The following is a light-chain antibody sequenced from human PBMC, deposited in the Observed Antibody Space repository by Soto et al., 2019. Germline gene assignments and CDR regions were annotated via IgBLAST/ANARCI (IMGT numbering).Light chain of an antibody. J-gene: IGKJ2*01. Sequence: DIPMTQSPPSLSASVGDRVTITCRASQTIRRYLNWYQQKVGKAPKLLIYAASNLQSGVPLRFSGSGSETDFTLTISSLEPEDFATYYCQQSYSTPRTFGQGTKLEIK. V-gene: IGKV1-39*01. CDR3: QQSYSTPRT. CDR2: AAS. CDR1: QTIRRY.